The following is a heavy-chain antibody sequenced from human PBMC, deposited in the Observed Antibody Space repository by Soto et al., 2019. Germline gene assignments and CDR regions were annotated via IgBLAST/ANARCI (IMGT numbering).Heavy chain of an antibody. V-gene: IGHV4-59*01. D-gene: IGHD3-3*01. CDR3: ARSEWSGYSDY. J-gene: IGHJ4*02. Sequence: SETLSLTCTVSGGSISSYYWSWIRQPPGKGLEWIGYIYYSGSTNYNPPLKSRVTISVDTSKNQFSLKLSSVTAADTAVYYCARSEWSGYSDYWGQGTLVTVSS. CDR1: GGSISSYY. CDR2: IYYSGST.